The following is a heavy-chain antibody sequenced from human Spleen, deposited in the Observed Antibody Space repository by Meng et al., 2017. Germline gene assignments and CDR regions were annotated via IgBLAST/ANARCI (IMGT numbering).Heavy chain of an antibody. CDR2: LIPIFGTA. D-gene: IGHD2-2*01. CDR1: GGTFSSYA. Sequence: SVKVSCKASGGTFSSYAISWVRQAPGQGLEWMGGLIPIFGTANYAQKFQDRVTITSDESTSTVYMELTRLTSKDTAVYFCARKAGNCISTTCYSLDYWGQGTLVTVSS. J-gene: IGHJ4*02. CDR3: ARKAGNCISTTCYSLDY. V-gene: IGHV1-69*13.